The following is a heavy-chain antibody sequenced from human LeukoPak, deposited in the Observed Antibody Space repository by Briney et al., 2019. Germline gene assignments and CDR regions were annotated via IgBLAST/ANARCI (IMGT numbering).Heavy chain of an antibody. D-gene: IGHD3-16*02. V-gene: IGHV3-23*01. CDR3: AKAGPESYDYVWGSYRPWSYFDY. CDR1: GFTFSSYA. CDR2: ISGSGGST. J-gene: IGHJ4*02. Sequence: GGSLRLSCAASGFTFSSYAISWVRQAPGKGLEWVSAISGSGGSTYYADSVKGRFTISRDNSKNTLYLQMNSLRAEDTAVYYCAKAGPESYDYVWGSYRPWSYFDYWGQGTLVTVSS.